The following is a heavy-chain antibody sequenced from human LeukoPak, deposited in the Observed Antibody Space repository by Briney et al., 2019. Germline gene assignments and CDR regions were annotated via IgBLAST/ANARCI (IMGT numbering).Heavy chain of an antibody. CDR1: GYTFTGYY. J-gene: IGHJ5*02. CDR3: ARVGTAVAGSDNWFDP. Sequence: GASVKVSCKASGYTFTGYYMHWVRQAPGQGLEWMGWINPNSGGTNYAQKLQGRVTMTTDTSTSTAYMELRSLRSDDTAVYYCARVGTAVAGSDNWFDPWGQGTLVTVSS. D-gene: IGHD6-19*01. V-gene: IGHV1-2*02. CDR2: INPNSGGT.